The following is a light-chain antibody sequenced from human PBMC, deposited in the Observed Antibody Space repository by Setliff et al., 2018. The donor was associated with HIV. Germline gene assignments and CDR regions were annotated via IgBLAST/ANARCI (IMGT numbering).Light chain of an antibody. CDR1: SSDVGGYNY. Sequence: QSALTQPASVSGSPGQSITISCTGTSSDVGGYNYVSWYQQHPGQAPNLIIYEVSNRPSGVSDRFSGSKSGNTASLTISGLQAEDEADYYCSSYTISSTLVVGTGTKVTVL. CDR3: SSYTISSTLV. CDR2: EVS. V-gene: IGLV2-14*01. J-gene: IGLJ1*01.